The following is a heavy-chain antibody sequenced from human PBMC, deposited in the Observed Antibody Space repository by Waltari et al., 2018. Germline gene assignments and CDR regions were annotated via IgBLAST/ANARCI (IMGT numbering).Heavy chain of an antibody. CDR3: ARDSYYYDSSGYYQYYFDY. J-gene: IGHJ4*02. Sequence: QVQLVQSGAEVKKPGSSVKVSCKASGYTFTSYDINWFRQATGQGLEWMGWMNPNSGNTGYAQKFQGRVTITRNTSISTAYMELSSLRSEDTAVYYCARDSYYYDSSGYYQYYFDYWGQGTLVTVSS. D-gene: IGHD3-22*01. CDR1: GYTFTSYD. CDR2: MNPNSGNT. V-gene: IGHV1-8*03.